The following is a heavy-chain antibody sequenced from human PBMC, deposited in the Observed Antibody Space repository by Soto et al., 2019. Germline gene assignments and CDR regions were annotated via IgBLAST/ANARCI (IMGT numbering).Heavy chain of an antibody. D-gene: IGHD3-22*01. J-gene: IGHJ3*02. CDR3: ARGRGYYDSSGYYPDAFDI. CDR2: INAGNGNT. CDR1: VCTLTSYA. V-gene: IGHV1-3*01. Sequence: ASVKVSCKASVCTLTSYAMHWVRQAPGQRLEWMGWINAGNGNTKDSQKFQGRGTITRDTSASKAYMELSSLRSEDTAVYYCARGRGYYDSSGYYPDAFDIWGQGTMVTVSS.